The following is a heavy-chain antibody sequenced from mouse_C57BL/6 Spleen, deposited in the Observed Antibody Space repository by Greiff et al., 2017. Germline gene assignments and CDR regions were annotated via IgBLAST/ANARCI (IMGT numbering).Heavy chain of an antibody. CDR2: ISDGGSYT. CDR1: GFTFSSYA. J-gene: IGHJ3*01. CDR3: ARDESYYGSRGFAY. D-gene: IGHD1-1*01. Sequence: EVKLMESGGGLVKPGGSLKLSCAASGFTFSSYAMSWVRQTPEKRLEWVATISDGGSYTYYPDNVKGRFTISRDNAKNNLYLQMSHLKSEDTAMYYCARDESYYGSRGFAYWGQGTLVTVSA. V-gene: IGHV5-4*01.